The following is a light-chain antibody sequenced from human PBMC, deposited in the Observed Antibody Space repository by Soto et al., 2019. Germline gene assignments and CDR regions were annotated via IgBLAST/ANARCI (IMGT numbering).Light chain of an antibody. V-gene: IGKV1-39*01. Sequence: VEMTQSPSSLSASVGDRVTLTGLASQSISNYLNWDQQKAGMAAKLLIYAATTLQRGVPSRFSGSGSGSDFTLPITSLQPEDFAIYPCLQSYNIPPTFGQGTRLEIK. CDR1: QSISNY. J-gene: IGKJ5*01. CDR2: AAT. CDR3: LQSYNIPPT.